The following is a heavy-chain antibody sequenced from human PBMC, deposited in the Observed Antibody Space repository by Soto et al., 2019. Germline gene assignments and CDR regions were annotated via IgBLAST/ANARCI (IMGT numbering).Heavy chain of an antibody. D-gene: IGHD4-4*01. Sequence: QLQLQESGSGLVKPSHTLSLTCAVSGDSISRGAFSWSWIRQPPGKGLEWIGYIYQSGNTYYHPSLKSRVTISLERSKNQFSLKLSSVTAADTAVYYCARGIKGLQIDFWGQGTLVTVSS. CDR3: ARGIKGLQIDF. V-gene: IGHV4-30-2*01. CDR1: GDSISRGAFS. J-gene: IGHJ4*02. CDR2: IYQSGNT.